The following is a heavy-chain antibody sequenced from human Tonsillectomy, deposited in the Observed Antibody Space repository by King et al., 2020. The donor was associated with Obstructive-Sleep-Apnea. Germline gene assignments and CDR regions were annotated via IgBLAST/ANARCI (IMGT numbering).Heavy chain of an antibody. V-gene: IGHV4-59*08. Sequence: VQLQESGPGLVKPSETLSLTCTVSGGSISSYYWSWIRQPPGKGLEWIGYIYYSGSTNYNPSLKSRVTISVDTSKNQFSLKLSSVTAADTAVYYCARHSDYGGTLDYWGQGTLVTVSS. CDR3: ARHSDYGGTLDY. J-gene: IGHJ4*02. D-gene: IGHD4-23*01. CDR2: IYYSGST. CDR1: GGSISSYY.